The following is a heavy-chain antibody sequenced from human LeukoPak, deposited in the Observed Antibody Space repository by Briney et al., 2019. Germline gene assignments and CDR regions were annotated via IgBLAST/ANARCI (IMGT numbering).Heavy chain of an antibody. CDR2: ITSSSSYI. Sequence: PGGSLRLSCAASGFTFNTYNMNWVRQAPRQGLEWVSSITSSSSYIYYADSVKGRFTISRDNAKNSLYLQMNSLRVEDTAVYYCARGGYSSSWGDFDYWGQGTLVTVSS. CDR1: GFTFNTYN. D-gene: IGHD6-19*01. CDR3: ARGGYSSSWGDFDY. V-gene: IGHV3-21*01. J-gene: IGHJ4*02.